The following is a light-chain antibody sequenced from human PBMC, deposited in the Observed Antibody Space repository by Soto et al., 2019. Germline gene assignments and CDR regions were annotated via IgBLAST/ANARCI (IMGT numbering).Light chain of an antibody. CDR3: QQYNNWPPFT. J-gene: IGKJ3*01. Sequence: EIVMTQSPATLSVSPGERVTLSCRASQSVSSSLAWYQQKPGQAPRLLIYGASTRPTGIPARFSGSGSGTEFTLTISTLQSEDVAVYYCQQYNNWPPFTCGPGTKVDIK. CDR1: QSVSSS. V-gene: IGKV3-15*01. CDR2: GAS.